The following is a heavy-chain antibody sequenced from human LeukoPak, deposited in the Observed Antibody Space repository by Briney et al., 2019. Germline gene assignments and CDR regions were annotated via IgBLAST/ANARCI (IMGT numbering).Heavy chain of an antibody. V-gene: IGHV1-69*04. CDR3: ARDSPAAKNNWFDP. CDR2: IIPILGIA. J-gene: IGHJ5*02. CDR1: GGTFSSYA. Sequence: GASVKVSCKASGGTFSSYAISWVRQAPGQGLEWMGRIIPILGIANYAQKFQGRVTITADKSTSTAYMELSSLRSEDTAVYYCARDSPAAKNNWFDPWGQGTLVTVSS. D-gene: IGHD2-2*01.